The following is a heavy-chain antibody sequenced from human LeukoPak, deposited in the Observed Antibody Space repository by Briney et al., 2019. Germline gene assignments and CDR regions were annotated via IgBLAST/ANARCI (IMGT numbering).Heavy chain of an antibody. Sequence: GGSLRLSCAASGFTFSSYSMSWVRQAPGKGLEWVSYTSSSSSTIYYADSVKGRFTISRDNAKNSLHLQMNSLRDEDTAVYYCARDRPTDYDFWSGYPDYWGQGTLVTVSS. CDR2: TSSSSSTI. V-gene: IGHV3-48*02. D-gene: IGHD3-3*01. CDR1: GFTFSSYS. J-gene: IGHJ4*02. CDR3: ARDRPTDYDFWSGYPDY.